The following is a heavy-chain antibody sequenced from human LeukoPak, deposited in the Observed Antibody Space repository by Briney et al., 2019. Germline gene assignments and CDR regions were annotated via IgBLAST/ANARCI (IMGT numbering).Heavy chain of an antibody. D-gene: IGHD4/OR15-4a*01. J-gene: IGHJ4*02. Sequence: GRSVRLSCAASGFTFDDYAMHWVRQAPGKGLEGVSGISWNSGSIGYADSVKGRFTISRDNAKKSLYLQMNSLRAEDMALYYCAKARYGDNSGVFDYWGQGTLVTVSS. CDR1: GFTFDDYA. CDR2: ISWNSGSI. CDR3: AKARYGDNSGVFDY. V-gene: IGHV3-9*03.